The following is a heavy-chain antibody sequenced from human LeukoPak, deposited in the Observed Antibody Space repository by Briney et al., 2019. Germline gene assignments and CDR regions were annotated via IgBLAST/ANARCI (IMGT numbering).Heavy chain of an antibody. J-gene: IGHJ4*02. Sequence: ASVKVSCKASGYTFTTYGVTWVRQAPRQGLEWMGWISAYNGDTNYAQTFQGRVTMTTETSPNTRYIEQWSLRSDDTPVYYIARDHSSSCQLLDFWGKGTLVTVSS. CDR3: ARDHSSSCQLLDF. V-gene: IGHV1-18*01. D-gene: IGHD6-13*01. CDR2: ISAYNGDT. CDR1: GYTFTTYG.